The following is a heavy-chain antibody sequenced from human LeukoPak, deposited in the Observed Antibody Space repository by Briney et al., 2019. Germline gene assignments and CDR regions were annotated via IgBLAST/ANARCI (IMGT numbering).Heavy chain of an antibody. CDR3: ARADYYYGMDV. J-gene: IGHJ6*02. Sequence: PSVTLSLTCIVSGGSITGYCWSWIRQPPGKGLEWIGHIYYSGSTNYNPSLKSRVTISVDTSKNQFSLKLTSVTAADTAVYYCARADYYYGMDVWGQGTTVTVSS. CDR1: GGSITGYC. CDR2: IYYSGST. V-gene: IGHV4-59*01.